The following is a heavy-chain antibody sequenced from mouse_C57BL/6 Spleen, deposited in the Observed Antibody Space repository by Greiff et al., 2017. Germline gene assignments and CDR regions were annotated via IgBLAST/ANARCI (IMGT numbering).Heavy chain of an antibody. CDR2: IHPNSGST. CDR1: GYTFTSYW. Sequence: QVQLKQPGAELVKPGASVKLSCKASGYTFTSYWMHRVKQRPGQGLEWIGMIHPNSGSTNYNEKFKSKATLTVDKSSSTAYMQLSGLTSEDSAVYYCARAIVSPMDYWGQGTSVTVSS. V-gene: IGHV1-64*01. J-gene: IGHJ4*01. D-gene: IGHD2-10*02. CDR3: ARAIVSPMDY.